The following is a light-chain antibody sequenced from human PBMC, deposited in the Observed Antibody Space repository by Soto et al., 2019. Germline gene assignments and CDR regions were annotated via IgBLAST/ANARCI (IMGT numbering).Light chain of an antibody. CDR1: QSVSSF. CDR2: VAS. Sequence: EIVLTQSPATLSLSPGERAALSCRASQSVSSFLAWYQQKPGQAPRLLIYVASHRATGIPARFSGSGSGTDFTLTISKLEPEDFAVYYCQQRGDWPLTFGGGTKVEIK. V-gene: IGKV3-11*01. CDR3: QQRGDWPLT. J-gene: IGKJ4*01.